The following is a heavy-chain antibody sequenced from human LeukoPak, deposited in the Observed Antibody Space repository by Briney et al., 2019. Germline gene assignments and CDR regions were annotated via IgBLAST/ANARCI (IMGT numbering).Heavy chain of an antibody. CDR3: ARDVHGDYGSGWFDP. CDR1: GGTFNNSA. D-gene: IGHD4-17*01. Sequence: SVKVSCKTSGGTFNNSAISWVRQAPGQGLEWLGGIMPLFGTAGYAQKFQGRVTITKDESTSTVYLELTSLTSDDTAVYYCARDVHGDYGSGWFDPWGQGTLVSVSS. CDR2: IMPLFGTA. V-gene: IGHV1-69*05. J-gene: IGHJ5*02.